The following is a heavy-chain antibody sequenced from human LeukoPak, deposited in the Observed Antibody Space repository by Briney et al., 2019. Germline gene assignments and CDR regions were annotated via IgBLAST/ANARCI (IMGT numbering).Heavy chain of an antibody. CDR3: ARLVSGYYDSSGYPSGRHFDY. CDR1: GGSISGSY. CDR2: IYYSGST. V-gene: IGHV4-59*08. J-gene: IGHJ4*02. Sequence: PSETLSLTCTVSGGSISGSYWGWIRQPPGKGLEWIGYIYYSGSTDYNPSLKSRVIISVDTSKNQFSLKLSSVTAADTAVYYCARLVSGYYDSSGYPSGRHFDYWGQGTLVTVSS. D-gene: IGHD3-22*01.